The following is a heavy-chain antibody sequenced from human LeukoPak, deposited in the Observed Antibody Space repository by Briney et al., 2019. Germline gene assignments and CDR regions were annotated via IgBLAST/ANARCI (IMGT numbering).Heavy chain of an antibody. Sequence: GESLKISCQASGYSFTSYWIGWVRQMPGKGLEWMGIIYPGDSDTRYSPSFQGQVTISADKSISTAYLQWSSLKASDTAMYYCARLSITNYYDSSGPFDYWGQGTLVTVSS. CDR1: GYSFTSYW. J-gene: IGHJ4*02. V-gene: IGHV5-51*01. CDR2: IYPGDSDT. CDR3: ARLSITNYYDSSGPFDY. D-gene: IGHD3-22*01.